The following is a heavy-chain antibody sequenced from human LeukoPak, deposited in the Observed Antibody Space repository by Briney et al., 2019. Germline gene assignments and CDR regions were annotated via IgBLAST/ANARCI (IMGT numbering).Heavy chain of an antibody. Sequence: GGSLRLSCAASGFTFSNHAMSWVRQAPGKGLEWVSAISGSGGSTYYAGSVRGRFTISRDNSKNTVYLQMNSLRAEDTAVYYCAKRYYSDSSGYLGSLNYWGQGTLATVSS. CDR3: AKRYYSDSSGYLGSLNY. J-gene: IGHJ4*02. CDR1: GFTFSNHA. V-gene: IGHV3-23*01. D-gene: IGHD3-22*01. CDR2: ISGSGGST.